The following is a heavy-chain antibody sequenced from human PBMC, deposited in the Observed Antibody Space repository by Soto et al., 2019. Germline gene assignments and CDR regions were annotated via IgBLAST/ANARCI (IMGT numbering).Heavy chain of an antibody. CDR1: GGSISSGGYS. Sequence: PSETLSLTCAVSGGSISSGGYSWSWIRQPPGKGLEWIGNIYYDGSTYYNPSLKSRVTISVDTSKNQFSLKLSSVTAADTAVYYCARGVGSGSYYTPHYYYYYGMDVWGQGTTVTVSS. CDR3: ARGVGSGSYYTPHYYYYYGMDV. V-gene: IGHV4-30-2*03. J-gene: IGHJ6*02. CDR2: IYYDGST. D-gene: IGHD3-10*01.